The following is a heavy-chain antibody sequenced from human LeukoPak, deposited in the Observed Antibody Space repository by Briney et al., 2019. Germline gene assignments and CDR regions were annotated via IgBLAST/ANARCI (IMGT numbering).Heavy chain of an antibody. J-gene: IGHJ4*02. CDR2: ISSRSSYYI. CDR1: GFTFNTYS. Sequence: GGSLRLSCAASGFTFNTYSMNWVRQAPGKGLEWVSSISSRSSYYIYYADSVKGRFTISRDNAKNSLYLQMNSLRAEDTAVYYCARAFTVATMNAFDYWGQGTLVTVSS. D-gene: IGHD5-12*01. V-gene: IGHV3-21*01. CDR3: ARAFTVATMNAFDY.